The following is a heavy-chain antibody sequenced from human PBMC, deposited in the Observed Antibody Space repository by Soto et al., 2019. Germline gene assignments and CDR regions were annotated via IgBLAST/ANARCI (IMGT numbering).Heavy chain of an antibody. CDR3: AREVYYYASSGCNY. CDR2: INPHSGGT. J-gene: IGHJ4*02. CDR1: GYTFTCYY. D-gene: IGHD3-22*01. Sequence: GSSVKVSCNASGYTFTCYYMHWVRQAPGQGLEWMGWINPHSGGTNYAQKFQGRVTMTRDTSISTAYMELSRLRSDDTAVYYCAREVYYYASSGCNYWGQGTLVTSPQ. V-gene: IGHV1-2*02.